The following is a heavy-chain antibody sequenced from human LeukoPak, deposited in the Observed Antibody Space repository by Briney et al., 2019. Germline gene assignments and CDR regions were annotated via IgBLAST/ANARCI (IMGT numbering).Heavy chain of an antibody. CDR1: GGSISSYY. Sequence: KPSETLSLTCTVSGGSISSYYWSWIRQPPGKGLEWIGYIYYSGSTNYNPSLKSRVTISVDTSKTQFSLKLSSVTAADTAVYYCARDLTWGAFDIWGQGTMVTVSS. D-gene: IGHD7-27*01. CDR2: IYYSGST. J-gene: IGHJ3*02. CDR3: ARDLTWGAFDI. V-gene: IGHV4-59*01.